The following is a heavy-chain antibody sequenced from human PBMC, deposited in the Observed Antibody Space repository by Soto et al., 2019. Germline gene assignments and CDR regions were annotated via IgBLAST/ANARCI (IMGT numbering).Heavy chain of an antibody. CDR1: GFTFNDYS. J-gene: IGHJ3*02. CDR3: ARDRAVYCSNCICLDAFDI. V-gene: IGHV3-23*01. Sequence: EVQLLESGGDLVQPGGSLRLSCAASGFTFNDYSLTWFSQVPGKGLDWVSRLSSRGFSTYYAESVKGRFTISRDNIKNTLYLKMHRLSAEDTDVYYCARDRAVYCSNCICLDAFDIWGQGTLVTVSS. D-gene: IGHD2-2*01. CDR2: LSSRGFST.